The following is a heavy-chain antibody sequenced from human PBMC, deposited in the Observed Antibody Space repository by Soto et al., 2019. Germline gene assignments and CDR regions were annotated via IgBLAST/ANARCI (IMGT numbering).Heavy chain of an antibody. J-gene: IGHJ6*02. CDR3: AKERGYNYGYDAMDV. V-gene: IGHV3-23*01. Sequence: EVQLLESGGGLVQPGGSLRLSCAASGFTVSSYAMSWVRQAPGKGLEWVSGISGSGGSTYYADSVKGRFTISRDNSKNTLYLQTNSLRAEDTAVYSCAKERGYNYGYDAMDVWGQGTTVTVSS. CDR1: GFTVSSYA. CDR2: ISGSGGST. D-gene: IGHD5-18*01.